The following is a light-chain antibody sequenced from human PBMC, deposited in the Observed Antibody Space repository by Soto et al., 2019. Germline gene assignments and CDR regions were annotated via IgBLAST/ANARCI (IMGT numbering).Light chain of an antibody. Sequence: IVMTHSPGTLSLSPRDTATLSCRASQSLGSDLAWYQQKPGQAPRLLIFAASARPTGIPARISGSGSGTEFTLTISSLRSEDFAVYFCQQYYNWPRTFGQGTKVDI. CDR2: AAS. CDR3: QQYYNWPRT. V-gene: IGKV3-15*01. CDR1: QSLGSD. J-gene: IGKJ1*01.